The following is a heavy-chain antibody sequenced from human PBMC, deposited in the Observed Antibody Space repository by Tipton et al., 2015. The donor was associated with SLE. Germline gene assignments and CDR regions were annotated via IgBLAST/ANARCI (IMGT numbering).Heavy chain of an antibody. Sequence: TLSLTCTVSGGSISSYYWNWIRQPPGKGLEWIGEINHSGRTNYNPSLKSRVTISVDTSKNQFSLKLSSVTAADTAVYYCARQLFGVVSDYWGQGTLVTVSS. J-gene: IGHJ4*02. D-gene: IGHD3-3*01. CDR3: ARQLFGVVSDY. CDR1: GGSISSYY. CDR2: INHSGRT. V-gene: IGHV4-34*01.